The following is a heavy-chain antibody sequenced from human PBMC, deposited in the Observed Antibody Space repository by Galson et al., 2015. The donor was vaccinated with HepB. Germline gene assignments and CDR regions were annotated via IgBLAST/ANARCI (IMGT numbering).Heavy chain of an antibody. CDR1: GFSLSTSGMC. J-gene: IGHJ4*02. Sequence: PALVKPTQTLTLTCTFSGFSLSTSGMCVSWIRQPPGKALEWLARIDWDDDKYYSTSLKTRLTISKDTSKNQVVLTMTNMDPVDTATYYCARWSYYGSGSYQYYFDYWGQGTLVTVSS. D-gene: IGHD3-10*01. V-gene: IGHV2-70*11. CDR3: ARWSYYGSGSYQYYFDY. CDR2: IDWDDDK.